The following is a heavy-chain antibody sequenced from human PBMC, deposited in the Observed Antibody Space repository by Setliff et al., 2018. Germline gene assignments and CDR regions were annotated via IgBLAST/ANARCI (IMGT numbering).Heavy chain of an antibody. V-gene: IGHV7-4-1*02. D-gene: IGHD2-2*01. J-gene: IGHJ3*02. Sequence: ASVKVSCKASGYTLTSYAMNWVRQAPGEELEWMGWINTNTGNPTYAQGFTGRFVFSLDTSVSTAYLQISSLKAEDTAVYYCARDRRCSSTSCWTDEAFDIWGQGTMVTVSS. CDR3: ARDRRCSSTSCWTDEAFDI. CDR2: INTNTGNP. CDR1: GYTLTSYA.